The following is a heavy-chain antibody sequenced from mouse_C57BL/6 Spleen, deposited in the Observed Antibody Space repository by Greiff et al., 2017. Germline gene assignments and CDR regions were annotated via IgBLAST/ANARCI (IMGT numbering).Heavy chain of an antibody. CDR3: TREEAMDY. V-gene: IGHV1-15*01. CDR1: GYTFTDYE. J-gene: IGHJ4*01. CDR2: IDPDTGGT. Sequence: QVQLQQSGAELVRPGASVTLSCKASGYTFTDYEMHWVKQTPVHGLEWIGAIDPDTGGTAYNQTFKGKAILTADKSSSTAYMELRSLTAEDSAVYYCTREEAMDYWGQGTSVTVSS.